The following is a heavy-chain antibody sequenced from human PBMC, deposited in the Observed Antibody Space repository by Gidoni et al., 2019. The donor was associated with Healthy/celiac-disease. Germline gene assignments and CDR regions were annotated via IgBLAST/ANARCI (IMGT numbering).Heavy chain of an antibody. CDR2: LSGSGGST. Sequence: EVQLLESGGGLVQPGGSLRLSCAASGFTFSRYAMSWVSQAPGKGLEWFSALSGSGGSTYYADSVKGRFTISRDNSKHTLYLQMNSLRAEDTAVYYCAKVGGNWNPPAPYLDYWGQGTLVTVSS. CDR1: GFTFSRYA. V-gene: IGHV3-23*01. CDR3: AKVGGNWNPPAPYLDY. J-gene: IGHJ4*02. D-gene: IGHD1-20*01.